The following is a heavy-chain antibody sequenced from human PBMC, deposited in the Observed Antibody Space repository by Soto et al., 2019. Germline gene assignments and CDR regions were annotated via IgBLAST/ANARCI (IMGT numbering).Heavy chain of an antibody. Sequence: GASVKVSCKASGYTFTSYGISWVRQAPGQGLEWMGWISTYNGNTNYAQKLQGRVTMTTDTSTSTAYMELRSLRSDDTAVYYCGRDLYQSVFYYGMDVWGQGTTVTVSS. CDR1: GYTFTSYG. J-gene: IGHJ6*02. CDR2: ISTYNGNT. CDR3: GRDLYQSVFYYGMDV. V-gene: IGHV1-18*01. D-gene: IGHD2-2*01.